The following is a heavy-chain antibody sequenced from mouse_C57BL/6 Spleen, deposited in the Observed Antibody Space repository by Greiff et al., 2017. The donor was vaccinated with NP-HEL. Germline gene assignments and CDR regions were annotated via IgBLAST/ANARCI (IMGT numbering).Heavy chain of an antibody. J-gene: IGHJ3*01. V-gene: IGHV3-1*01. CDR1: GYSITSGYD. CDR2: ISYSGST. Sequence: DVQLQESGPGMVKPSQSLSLTCTVTGYSITSGYDWHWIRHFPGNKLEWMGYISYSGSTNYNPSLKSRISITHDTSKNHFFLKLNSVTTEDTATYYCARGGDYDDWFAYWGQGTLVTVSA. CDR3: ARGGDYDDWFAY. D-gene: IGHD2-4*01.